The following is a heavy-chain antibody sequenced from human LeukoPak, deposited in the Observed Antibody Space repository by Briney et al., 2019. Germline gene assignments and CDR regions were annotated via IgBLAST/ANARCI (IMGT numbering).Heavy chain of an antibody. J-gene: IGHJ4*02. CDR1: GFNFNYYF. CDR3: ATEYWYRHDY. V-gene: IGHV3-7*01. CDR2: IDKDGSGT. Sequence: PGGSLRLSCTTSGFNFNYYFMAWVRQAPGKGLEWLATIDKDGSGTEYIDSVRGRFTISRANTKKSIYLQMSSLSADDTAVYFCATEYWYRHDYWGQGILVTVSS. D-gene: IGHD6-13*01.